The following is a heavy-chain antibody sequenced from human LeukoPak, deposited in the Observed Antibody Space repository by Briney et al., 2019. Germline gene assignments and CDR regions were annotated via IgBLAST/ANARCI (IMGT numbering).Heavy chain of an antibody. J-gene: IGHJ3*02. CDR1: GGSISSSSYY. CDR3: ARTYYDILTGSAFDI. D-gene: IGHD3-9*01. CDR2: IYYSGST. V-gene: IGHV4-39*01. Sequence: SETLSLTCTVSGGSISSSSYYWGWIRQPPGKGLEWIGSIYYSGSTYYNPSLKSRATISVDTSKNQFSLKLSSVTAADTAVYYCARTYYDILTGSAFDIWGQGTMATVSS.